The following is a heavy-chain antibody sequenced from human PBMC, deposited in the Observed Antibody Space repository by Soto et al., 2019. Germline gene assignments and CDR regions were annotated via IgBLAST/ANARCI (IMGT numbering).Heavy chain of an antibody. Sequence: ASVKVSCKASGYTFTSYGISWVRQAPGQGLEWMGWISAYNGNTNYAQKLQGRVTMTTDTSTSTAYMELRSLRSDDTAVYYCARELRYYYDSSGEDAFDIWGQGTMVTVSS. V-gene: IGHV1-18*01. J-gene: IGHJ3*02. CDR3: ARELRYYYDSSGEDAFDI. CDR2: ISAYNGNT. CDR1: GYTFTSYG. D-gene: IGHD3-22*01.